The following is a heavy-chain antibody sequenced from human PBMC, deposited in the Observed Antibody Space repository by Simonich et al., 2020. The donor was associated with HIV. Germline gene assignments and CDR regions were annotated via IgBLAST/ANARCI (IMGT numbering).Heavy chain of an antibody. V-gene: IGHV3-7*01. CDR3: ANLRDYRTIFEY. D-gene: IGHD3-9*01. J-gene: IGHJ4*02. CDR2: IKQNGSEK. CDR1: GFTKISYW. Sequence: EVQLVESGGGLVQPGGSLRLSCGAFGFTKISYWLSWVRQAPGKGVEWGATIKQNGSEKDYVDSVKDRFTISRDNDKNSLYLQMNSLRAEDTAVYYCANLRDYRTIFEYWGQGTLVTVSS.